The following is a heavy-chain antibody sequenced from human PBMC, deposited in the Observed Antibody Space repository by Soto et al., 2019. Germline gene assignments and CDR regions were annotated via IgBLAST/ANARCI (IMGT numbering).Heavy chain of an antibody. Sequence: SETLSLTCPVSGGSISSYYWSWIRQPPGKGLEWIGYIYYSGSTNYNPSLKSRVTISVDTSKNQFSLKLSSVTAADTAVYYCARDFWDITMVRGVISGWFDPWGQGTLVTVSS. V-gene: IGHV4-59*01. D-gene: IGHD3-10*01. CDR2: IYYSGST. CDR3: ARDFWDITMVRGVISGWFDP. J-gene: IGHJ5*02. CDR1: GGSISSYY.